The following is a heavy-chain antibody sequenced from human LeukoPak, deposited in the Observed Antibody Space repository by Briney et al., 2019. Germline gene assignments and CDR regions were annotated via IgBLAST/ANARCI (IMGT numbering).Heavy chain of an antibody. D-gene: IGHD3-10*01. Sequence: GGSLRLSCAAPGFTFSNYAMTWVRQAPGRGLEWVSGISGSGTSTYYADSVKGRFTISRDNSKNTVYLQMNSLRAEDTAIYYCAKDLRTGGGAIRPDYWGQGTLVTVSS. CDR3: AKDLRTGGGAIRPDY. CDR2: ISGSGTST. V-gene: IGHV3-23*01. CDR1: GFTFSNYA. J-gene: IGHJ4*02.